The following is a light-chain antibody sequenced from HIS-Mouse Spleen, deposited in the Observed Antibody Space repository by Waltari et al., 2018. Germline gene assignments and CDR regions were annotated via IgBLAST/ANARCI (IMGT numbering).Light chain of an antibody. V-gene: IGKV2-28*01. CDR1: QSLLHSNGYNY. CDR3: MQALQTPWT. J-gene: IGKJ2*01. CDR2: LGS. Sequence: DIVMTQSTLSLPVTPGEPASIPCRSSQSLLHSNGYNYLDWYLQKPGQSPQLLIYLGSNRASGVPDRFSGSGSGTDFTLKISRVEAEDVGVYYCMQALQTPWTFGQGTKLEIK.